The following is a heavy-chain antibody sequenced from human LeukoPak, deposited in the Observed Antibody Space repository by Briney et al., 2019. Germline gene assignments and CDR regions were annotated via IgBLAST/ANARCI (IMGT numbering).Heavy chain of an antibody. Sequence: GGSLRLSCAASGFTFSSYWMNWVRQAPGKGLEWVANIKQDGTEKYYVDSVKGRFTISRDNAKNSLYLQMNSLRAEDTAVYYCASGDCSSTSCYHYYYYYMDVWGKGTTVTVSS. CDR2: IKQDGTEK. CDR3: ASGDCSSTSCYHYYYYYMDV. CDR1: GFTFSSYW. V-gene: IGHV3-7*01. J-gene: IGHJ6*03. D-gene: IGHD2-2*01.